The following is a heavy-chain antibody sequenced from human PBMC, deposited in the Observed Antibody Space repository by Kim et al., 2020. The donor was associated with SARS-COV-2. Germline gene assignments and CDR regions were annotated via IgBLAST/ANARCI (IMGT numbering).Heavy chain of an antibody. CDR1: GFTFSSYS. V-gene: IGHV3-21*01. CDR3: ARAPSSSGWWSRYYYGMDV. J-gene: IGHJ6*02. CDR2: ISSSSSYI. Sequence: GGSLRLSCAASGFTFSSYSMNWVRQAPGKGLEWVSSISSSSSYIYYADSVKGRFTISRDNANNSLYLQMNSLRAEDTAVYYCARAPSSSGWWSRYYYGMDVWGQGTTVTVSS. D-gene: IGHD6-19*01.